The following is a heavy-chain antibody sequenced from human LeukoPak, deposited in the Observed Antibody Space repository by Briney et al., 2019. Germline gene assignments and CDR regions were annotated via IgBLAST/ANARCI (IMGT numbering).Heavy chain of an antibody. J-gene: IGHJ1*01. Sequence: GGSLRLSCAASGFSISDNFMGGVRQTPGKGLEWVSLIFSGGETYSADSVKGRFAISKDNSKNTLHLQMNSLRVEDTAMYYCARDTDYYGSGRQGYFDHWGQGTLVTVSS. D-gene: IGHD3-10*01. CDR2: IFSGGET. CDR3: ARDTDYYGSGRQGYFDH. CDR1: GFSISDNF. V-gene: IGHV3-66*01.